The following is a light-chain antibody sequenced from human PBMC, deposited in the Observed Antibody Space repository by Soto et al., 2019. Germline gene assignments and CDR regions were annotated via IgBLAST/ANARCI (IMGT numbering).Light chain of an antibody. Sequence: NFMLTQPHSVSESPGKTVTISCTRSSGSIASNYVQWYQQRPGSAPTPVIYEDSQRPSGVPDRFSGSIDSSSNSASLTISRLKTEDEADYYCQSFDINNVVFGGGTKLIVL. CDR1: SGSIASNY. V-gene: IGLV6-57*04. CDR2: EDS. CDR3: QSFDINNVV. J-gene: IGLJ2*01.